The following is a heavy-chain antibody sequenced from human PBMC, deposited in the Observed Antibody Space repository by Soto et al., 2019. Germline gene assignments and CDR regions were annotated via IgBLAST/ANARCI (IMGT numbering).Heavy chain of an antibody. V-gene: IGHV4-31*03. D-gene: IGHD3-10*01. Sequence: QVQLQESGPGLVKPSQTLSLTCSVSGASISSGNYYWSWIRQHPGKGLEGIVYIYYTGSTYYNPSLRSRITISEDMSKNHFSLRLSSVTAADTAVYYCARGREEAGGPFDYWGQGTLVTVSS. CDR1: GASISSGNYY. CDR2: IYYTGST. J-gene: IGHJ4*02. CDR3: ARGREEAGGPFDY.